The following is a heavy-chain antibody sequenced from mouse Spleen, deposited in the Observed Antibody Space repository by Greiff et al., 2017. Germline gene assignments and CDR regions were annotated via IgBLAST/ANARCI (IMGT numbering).Heavy chain of an antibody. V-gene: IGHV1-5*01. D-gene: IGHD1-1*01. CDR1: GYTFTSYW. Sequence: VQLQQSGTVLARPGASVKMSCKTSGYTFTSYWMHWVKQRPGQGLEWIGAIYPGNSDTSYNQKFKGKAKLTAVTSASTAYMELSSLTNEDSAVYYCTRDITTVVATGYFDVWGTGTTVTVSS. CDR3: TRDITTVVATGYFDV. J-gene: IGHJ1*03. CDR2: IYPGNSDT.